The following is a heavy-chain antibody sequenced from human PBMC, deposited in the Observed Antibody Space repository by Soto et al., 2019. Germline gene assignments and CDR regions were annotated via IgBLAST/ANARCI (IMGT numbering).Heavy chain of an antibody. Sequence: ASVKLYCYASGYTFTNYAIHWVSQAPGQRLEWMGWINAGNGNTKYSQKFQGRVTITRDTSASTAYMELSSLRSEDTAVYYCARSTLGYFDWLLFDYWGQGTLVTVSS. CDR3: ARSTLGYFDWLLFDY. CDR1: GYTFTNYA. V-gene: IGHV1-3*01. D-gene: IGHD3-9*01. CDR2: INAGNGNT. J-gene: IGHJ4*02.